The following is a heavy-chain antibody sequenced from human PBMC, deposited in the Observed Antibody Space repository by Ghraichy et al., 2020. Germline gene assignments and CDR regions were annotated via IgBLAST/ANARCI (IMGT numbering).Heavy chain of an antibody. CDR1: GYTFTGYY. Sequence: ASVKVSCKASGYTFTGYYMHWVRQAPGQGLEWMGWINPNSGGTNYAQKFQGRVTMTRDTSISTAYMELSRLRSDDTAVYYCARDQSPTQTIDYWGQGTLVTVSS. CDR2: INPNSGGT. D-gene: IGHD1-1*01. V-gene: IGHV1-2*02. CDR3: ARDQSPTQTIDY. J-gene: IGHJ4*02.